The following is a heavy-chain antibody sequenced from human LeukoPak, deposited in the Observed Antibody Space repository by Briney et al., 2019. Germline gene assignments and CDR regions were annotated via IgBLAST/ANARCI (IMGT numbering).Heavy chain of an antibody. CDR1: GASINSTNW. CDR2: IYYSGST. J-gene: IGHJ4*02. D-gene: IGHD5-18*01. CDR3: ARRAPYSYEWSTLDY. Sequence: TGTLSLTCAVSGASINSTNWWSWVRQPPGKGLEWIGYIYYSGSTNYNPSLKSRVTISVDTSKNQFSLKLSSVTAADTAVYYCARRAPYSYEWSTLDYWGQGTLVTVSS. V-gene: IGHV4-4*02.